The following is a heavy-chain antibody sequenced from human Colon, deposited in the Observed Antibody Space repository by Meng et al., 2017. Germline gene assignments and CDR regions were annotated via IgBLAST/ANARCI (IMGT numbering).Heavy chain of an antibody. CDR3: ARGWLAN. V-gene: IGHV3-11*01. CDR1: GFTFSDSY. J-gene: IGHJ4*02. Sequence: GGSLRLSCAASGFTFSDSYMNWIRQAPGKGLEGVSYNHGNTVYYADTVKGRFTISRDNAKNSLYLQMNSLRAGDTAVYYCARGWLANWGQGTLVTVSS. D-gene: IGHD6-19*01. CDR2: NHGNTV.